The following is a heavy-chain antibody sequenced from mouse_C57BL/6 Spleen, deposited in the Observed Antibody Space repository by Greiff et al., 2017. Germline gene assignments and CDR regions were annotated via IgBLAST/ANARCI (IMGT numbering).Heavy chain of an antibody. D-gene: IGHD2-3*01. J-gene: IGHJ3*01. V-gene: IGHV1-26*01. CDR1: GYTFTDYY. Sequence: VQLQQSGPELVKPGASVKISCKASGYTFTDYYMNWVKQSPDKSLEWIGDISPNNGGTSYTQKFKGKATLTVDKSSSTAYMELRSLTSEDSAVYFCARGDGYWFAYWGQGTLVTVSA. CDR2: ISPNNGGT. CDR3: ARGDGYWFAY.